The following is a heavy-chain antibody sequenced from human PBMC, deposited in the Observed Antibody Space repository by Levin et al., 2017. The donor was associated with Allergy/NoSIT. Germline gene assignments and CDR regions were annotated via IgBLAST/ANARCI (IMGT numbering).Heavy chain of an antibody. V-gene: IGHV5-10-1*01. J-gene: IGHJ6*02. CDR2: IDPSDSYT. CDR1: GYSFTNYW. D-gene: IGHD6-19*01. Sequence: GESLKISCKGSGYSFTNYWISWVRQMPGKGLEWMGRIDPSDSYTNYNPSFQGHVTISADKSISTAYLQWSSLKAADTAMYYCVRLPPLTAVAGGNYYYYGMDVWGQGTTVTVSS. CDR3: VRLPPLTAVAGGNYYYYGMDV.